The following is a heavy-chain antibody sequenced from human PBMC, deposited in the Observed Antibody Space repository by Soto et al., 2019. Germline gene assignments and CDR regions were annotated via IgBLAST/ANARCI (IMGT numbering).Heavy chain of an antibody. V-gene: IGHV3-53*01. D-gene: IGHD3-22*01. Sequence: PGGSRRRSWAASGFTVSSNYMSWVRQAPGKGLEWVSVIYSGGSTYYADSVKGRFTISRDNSKNTLYLQMNSLRAEDTAVYYCARALPGYYDSSGYYYFDYWGQGTLVTVSS. CDR3: ARALPGYYDSSGYYYFDY. CDR2: IYSGGST. J-gene: IGHJ4*02. CDR1: GFTVSSNY.